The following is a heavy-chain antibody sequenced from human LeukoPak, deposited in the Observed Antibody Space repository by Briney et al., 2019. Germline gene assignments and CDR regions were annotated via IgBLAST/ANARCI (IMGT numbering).Heavy chain of an antibody. CDR2: ISWNGGST. CDR3: AKHMRATNTYYFYGLDV. V-gene: IGHV3-9*01. Sequence: GGSLRLSCAASGFTFDDYAMHWVRQPPGKGLEWVSGISWNGGSTDYADSVKGRFTISRDNAKNSLYLQLSSLRPEDTALYYCAKHMRATNTYYFYGLDVWGQGIAVTVSS. CDR1: GFTFDDYA. J-gene: IGHJ6*02. D-gene: IGHD1-26*01.